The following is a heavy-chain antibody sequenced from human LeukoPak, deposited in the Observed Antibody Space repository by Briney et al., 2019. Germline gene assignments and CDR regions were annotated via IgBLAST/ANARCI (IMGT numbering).Heavy chain of an antibody. Sequence: SETLSLTCTVSGGSISSSYWSWIRQPPGKGLEWIGYISYSGSTNSNPSLKSRVTISVDTSKNQFSLKVRSVTAADTAVYYCARGAENWFDPWGQGTLVTVSS. V-gene: IGHV4-59*01. CDR2: ISYSGST. CDR1: GGSISSSY. CDR3: ARGAENWFDP. J-gene: IGHJ5*02.